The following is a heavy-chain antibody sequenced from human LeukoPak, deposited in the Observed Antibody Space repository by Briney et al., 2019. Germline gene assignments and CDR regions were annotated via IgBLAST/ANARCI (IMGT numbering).Heavy chain of an antibody. V-gene: IGHV3-15*05. Sequence: GGSLRLSCVASGFSLSHAWMSWVRQAPGKGLEWVGHIKHQYSGGATDYAAPVKGRFTISRDDSKNTVYLQMNSLKIDDTGLYYCTTDAPSGNGELFGYWGQGTLVTVSS. CDR3: TTDAPSGNGELFGY. CDR2: IKHQYSGGAT. D-gene: IGHD3-10*01. J-gene: IGHJ4*02. CDR1: GFSLSHAW.